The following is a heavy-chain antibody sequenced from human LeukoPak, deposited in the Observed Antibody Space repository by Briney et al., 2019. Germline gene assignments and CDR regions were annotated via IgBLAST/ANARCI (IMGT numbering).Heavy chain of an antibody. CDR1: GYTFTSYG. D-gene: IGHD3-22*01. V-gene: IGHV1-18*01. CDR2: ISAYNGNT. Sequence: ASVKVSCKASGYTFTSYGISWVRQAPRQGLEWMGWISAYNGNTNYAQKLQGRVTMTTDTSTSTAYMELRSLRSDDTAVYYCARAGPYYYDSSGCDYWGQGTLVTVSS. CDR3: ARAGPYYYDSSGCDY. J-gene: IGHJ4*02.